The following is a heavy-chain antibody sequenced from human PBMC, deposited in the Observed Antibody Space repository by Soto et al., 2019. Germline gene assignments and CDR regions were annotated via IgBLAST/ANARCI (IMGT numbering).Heavy chain of an antibody. V-gene: IGHV4-34*01. Sequence: PSETLSLTCAVYGGSFSGYYWSWIRQPPGKGLEWIGEINHSGSTNYNPSLKSRVTISVDTSKNQFSLKLSPVTAADTAVYYCARRADYGDYNDYWGQGTLVTVSS. J-gene: IGHJ4*02. CDR1: GGSFSGYY. CDR2: INHSGST. CDR3: ARRADYGDYNDY. D-gene: IGHD4-17*01.